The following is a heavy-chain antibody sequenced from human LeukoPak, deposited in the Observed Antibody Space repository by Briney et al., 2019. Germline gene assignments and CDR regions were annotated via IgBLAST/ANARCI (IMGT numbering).Heavy chain of an antibody. D-gene: IGHD6-13*01. CDR2: IYAGGNT. J-gene: IGHJ4*02. CDR1: GFTLNTNY. CDR3: AREVYSSTWFDL. Sequence: GGSLRLSCAASGFTLNTNYMNWVRQVPGKGLEWVSVIYAGGNTYYADSVKERFTISRDNSRNTLYLQMNSLRGDDTAVYYCAREVYSSTWFDLRGQGTLVTVSS. V-gene: IGHV3-66*01.